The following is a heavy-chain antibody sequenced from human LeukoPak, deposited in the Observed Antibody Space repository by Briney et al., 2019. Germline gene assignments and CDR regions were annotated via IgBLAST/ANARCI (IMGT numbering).Heavy chain of an antibody. CDR1: GYTFTSYG. CDR2: ISAYNGNT. V-gene: IGHV1-18*01. Sequence: GASVKVSCKASGYTFTSYGISWVRQAPGQGLEWMGWISAYNGNTNYAQKLQGRVTMTTDTSTSTAYMELRSLRSDDTAVYYCARDYADASITPDWFDPWGQGTLVTVSS. D-gene: IGHD3-10*01. CDR3: ARDYADASITPDWFDP. J-gene: IGHJ5*02.